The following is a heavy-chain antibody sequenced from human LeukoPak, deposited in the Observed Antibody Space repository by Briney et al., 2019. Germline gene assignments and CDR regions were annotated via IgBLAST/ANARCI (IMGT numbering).Heavy chain of an antibody. D-gene: IGHD3-10*01. Sequence: SETLSLTCAVSGGPFSNYDWSWIRQPPGKGLEWIGEVNHSGSTKSNPSLKSRVTISVDSSKRRFSLKLRSVTAADTAVYYCARVLLGFGEGPAPNYYFYAMDIWGQGTTVTVSS. J-gene: IGHJ6*02. CDR2: VNHSGST. V-gene: IGHV4-34*01. CDR1: GGPFSNYD. CDR3: ARVLLGFGEGPAPNYYFYAMDI.